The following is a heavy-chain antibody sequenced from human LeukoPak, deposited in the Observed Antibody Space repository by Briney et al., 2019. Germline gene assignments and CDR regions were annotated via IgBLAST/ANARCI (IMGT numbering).Heavy chain of an antibody. CDR2: INHSGST. J-gene: IGHJ4*02. D-gene: IGHD6-13*01. Sequence: SETLSLTCAVYGGSFSGYYWSWIRQPPGKGLEWIGEINHSGSTNYSPSLKSRVTISVDTSKNQFSLKLSSVTAADTAVYYCARAQPDPEQQREYYFDYWGQGTLVTVSS. CDR1: GGSFSGYY. CDR3: ARAQPDPEQQREYYFDY. V-gene: IGHV4-34*01.